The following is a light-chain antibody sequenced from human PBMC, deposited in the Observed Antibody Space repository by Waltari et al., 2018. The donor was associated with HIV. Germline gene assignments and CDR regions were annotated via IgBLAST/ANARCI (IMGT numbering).Light chain of an antibody. CDR3: TSYVDNYHVF. CDR1: SNDVGAYDY. Sequence: QSALTQPPSASGSPGQSVTISCTGTSNDVGAYDYFSLYQQHPGRAPKLLIYAVTKRPSGVPDRFSGSKSGNTASLTVSGLQAEDDGHYYCTSYVDNYHVFFGGGTKLTVL. V-gene: IGLV2-8*01. J-gene: IGLJ2*01. CDR2: AVT.